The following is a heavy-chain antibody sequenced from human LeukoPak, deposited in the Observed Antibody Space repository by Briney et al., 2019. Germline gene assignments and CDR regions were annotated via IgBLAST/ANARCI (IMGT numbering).Heavy chain of an antibody. CDR1: GFTVSSNY. CDR2: ISGSGGST. V-gene: IGHV3-23*01. CDR3: AKDSLSSSRDFDY. J-gene: IGHJ4*02. D-gene: IGHD6-6*01. Sequence: PGGSLRLSCAASGFTVSSNYMSWVRQAPGKGLEWVSAISGSGGSTYYADSVKGRFTISRDNSKNTLYLQMNSLRAEDTAVYYCAKDSLSSSRDFDYWGQGTLXTVSS.